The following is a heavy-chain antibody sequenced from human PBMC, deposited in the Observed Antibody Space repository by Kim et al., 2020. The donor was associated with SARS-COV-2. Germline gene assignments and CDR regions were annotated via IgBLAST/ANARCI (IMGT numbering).Heavy chain of an antibody. V-gene: IGHV3-30*04. CDR3: ARGGGRWLQPFSDY. Sequence: GGSLRLSCAASGFTFSSYAMHWVRQAPGKGLEWVAVISYDGSNKYYADSVKGRFTISRDNSKNTLYLQMNSLRAEDTAVYYCARGGGRWLQPFSDYWGQGTLVTVSS. J-gene: IGHJ4*02. D-gene: IGHD5-12*01. CDR1: GFTFSSYA. CDR2: ISYDGSNK.